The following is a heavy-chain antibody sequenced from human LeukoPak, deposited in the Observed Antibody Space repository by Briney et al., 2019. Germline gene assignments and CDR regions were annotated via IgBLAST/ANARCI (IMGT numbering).Heavy chain of an antibody. V-gene: IGHV3-7*03. D-gene: IGHD3-22*01. CDR3: VRACDRASCPYYFDS. CDR2: IKQDGVEK. Sequence: GGSLRLSCAASGFTFSRYWMSWVRQAPGKGLEWVANIKQDGVEKYHVDSVKGRFTISRDNAKKSLYLQMNSLRAGDTAVYYCVRACDRASCPYYFDSWGQGTLVTVSS. CDR1: GFTFSRYW. J-gene: IGHJ4*02.